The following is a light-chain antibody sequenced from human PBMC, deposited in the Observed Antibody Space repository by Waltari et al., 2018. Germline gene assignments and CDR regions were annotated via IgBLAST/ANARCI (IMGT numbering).Light chain of an antibody. Sequence: QSALTQPASVSGSPGQSITISCTGTSSDVGGYNFVSWYQQHPGKAPKLMIYDVSNRPSGGSNRFPGSKSGNTASLTISGLQAEDEADYYCTSYTSISTLVFGGGTKLTVL. CDR3: TSYTSISTLV. J-gene: IGLJ2*01. CDR1: SSDVGGYNF. V-gene: IGLV2-14*03. CDR2: DVS.